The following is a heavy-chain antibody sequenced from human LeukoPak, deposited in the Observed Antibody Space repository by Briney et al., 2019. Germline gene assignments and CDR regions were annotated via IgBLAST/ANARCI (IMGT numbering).Heavy chain of an antibody. J-gene: IGHJ6*02. CDR1: GGSISSSNW. D-gene: IGHD4-23*01. CDR2: SYHSGST. Sequence: PSVTLSLTCAVSGGSISSSNWWNWVRQPPGKGLEWIGESYHSGSTNYNPSLKTRVTISVDRSKNLFFLKLSSVTAADTAVYYCARGNGDYGGNSLYGMDVWGQGTTVTVSS. CDR3: ARGNGDYGGNSLYGMDV. V-gene: IGHV4-4*02.